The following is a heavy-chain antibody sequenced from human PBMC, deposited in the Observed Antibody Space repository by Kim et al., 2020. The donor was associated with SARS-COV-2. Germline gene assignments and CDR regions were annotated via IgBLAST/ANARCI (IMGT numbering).Heavy chain of an antibody. J-gene: IGHJ6*02. Sequence: GGSLRLSCAASGFTFSSYGMHWVRQAPGTGLEWVTFISYDGSNKYYADSVKGRFTISRDNSKNTLYLQMNSLRAEDTAVYYCAKDRAFWSGRIFEWDYQYYVMDVWSQGTTLTVSS. V-gene: IGHV3-30*18. CDR3: AKDRAFWSGRIFEWDYQYYVMDV. CDR2: ISYDGSNK. D-gene: IGHD3-3*01. CDR1: GFTFSSYG.